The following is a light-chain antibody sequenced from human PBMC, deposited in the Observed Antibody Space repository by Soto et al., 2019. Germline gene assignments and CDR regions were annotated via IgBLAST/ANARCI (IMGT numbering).Light chain of an antibody. CDR3: QQYNSWPPIT. V-gene: IGKV3-15*01. J-gene: IGKJ5*01. CDR2: GAS. CDR1: ESVSSN. Sequence: VLMTQSPATLSVSPGERATLSCRASESVSSNLAWYQQRPGQAPRLVIYGASTRATGIPARFSGGGSGTEFTLTISSLQSEDFAVYYCQQYNSWPPITFGKGTRL.